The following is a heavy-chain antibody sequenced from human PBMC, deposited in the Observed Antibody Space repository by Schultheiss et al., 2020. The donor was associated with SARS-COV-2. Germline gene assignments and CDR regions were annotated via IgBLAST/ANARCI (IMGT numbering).Heavy chain of an antibody. J-gene: IGHJ2*01. CDR2: IWYDGSNK. CDR1: GFTFSSYA. Sequence: GGSLRLSCAASGFTFSSYAMHWVRQAPGKGLEWVAVIWYDGSNKYYADSVKGRFTISRDNSKNTLYLQMNSLRAEDTAVYYCAKDWSYYYDSSGYSGGWYFDLWGRGTLVTVSS. V-gene: IGHV3-33*06. D-gene: IGHD3-22*01. CDR3: AKDWSYYYDSSGYSGGWYFDL.